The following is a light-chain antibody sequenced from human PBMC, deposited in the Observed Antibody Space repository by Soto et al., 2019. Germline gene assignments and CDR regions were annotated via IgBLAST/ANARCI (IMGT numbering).Light chain of an antibody. CDR2: AAS. CDR3: QQSYTAPRT. J-gene: IGKJ1*01. Sequence: DVHMTHSPPSLSASVGDTVSILCRASQSITTYLNWYQQKPGKAPDLLIFAASRLPRGVPSRFSASGSGTDFTLTIYGLQPEDFATYYCQQSYTAPRTFGQGTKVDI. CDR1: QSITTY. V-gene: IGKV1-39*01.